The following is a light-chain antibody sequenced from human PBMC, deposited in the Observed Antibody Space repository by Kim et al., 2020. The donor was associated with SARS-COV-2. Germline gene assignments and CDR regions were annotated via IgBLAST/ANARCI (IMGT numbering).Light chain of an antibody. V-gene: IGLV3-9*01. CDR2: RDT. J-gene: IGLJ2*01. CDR1: NIGTKN. CDR3: QVWDRSTWV. Sequence: SYELTQPLSVSVALGQTARITCGGNNIGTKNVHWYQQQPGQAPVLVIYRDTNRLSGIPERFSGSNSGNTATLTISRAQAGDEDDYYCQVWDRSTWVFGGGTQLTVL.